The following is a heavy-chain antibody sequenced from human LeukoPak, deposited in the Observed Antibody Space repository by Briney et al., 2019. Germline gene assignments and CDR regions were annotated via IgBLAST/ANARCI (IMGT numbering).Heavy chain of an antibody. CDR2: ISSSGSTI. CDR3: AELGITMIGGV. Sequence: PGGSLRLSCAASGFTVSSNYMNWVRQAAGKGLEGFSSISSSGSTIYYADSVKGRFTISRDNAKNSLYLKMNSLRAEDTAVYYCAELGITMIGGVWGKGTTVTISS. D-gene: IGHD3-10*02. V-gene: IGHV3-48*03. J-gene: IGHJ6*04. CDR1: GFTVSSNY.